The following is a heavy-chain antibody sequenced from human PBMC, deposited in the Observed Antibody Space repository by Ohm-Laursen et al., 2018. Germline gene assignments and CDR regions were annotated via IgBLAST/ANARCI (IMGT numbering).Heavy chain of an antibody. V-gene: IGHV1-8*01. CDR2: MNPNSGNT. CDR1: GYTFTSYD. Sequence: SSVKVSCKASGYTFTSYDINWVRQATGQGLEWMGWMNPNSGNTGYAQRFQGRVTMTRDTSINTAYMELSSLRSEDTAVYFCARGGYGKNRDYWGQGTLVTVSS. J-gene: IGHJ4*02. CDR3: ARGGYGKNRDY. D-gene: IGHD5-18*01.